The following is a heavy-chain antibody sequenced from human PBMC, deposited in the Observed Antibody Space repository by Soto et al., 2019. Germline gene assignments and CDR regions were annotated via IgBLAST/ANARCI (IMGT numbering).Heavy chain of an antibody. CDR2: INHSGST. V-gene: IGHV4-34*01. CDR1: GGSFSGYY. Sequence: SETLSLTCAVYGGSFSGYYWSWIRQPPGKGLEWIGEINHSGSTNYNPSLKSRVTISVDTSKNQFSLKLSSVTAADTAVYYCASDGEHRYYYGMDVWCQGTMVTVSS. J-gene: IGHJ6*02. D-gene: IGHD3-10*01. CDR3: ASDGEHRYYYGMDV.